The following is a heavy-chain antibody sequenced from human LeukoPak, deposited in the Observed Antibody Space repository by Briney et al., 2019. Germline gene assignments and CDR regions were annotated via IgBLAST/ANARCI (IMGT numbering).Heavy chain of an antibody. CDR1: GGSISSGSYY. D-gene: IGHD3-10*01. V-gene: IGHV4-61*02. J-gene: IGHJ4*02. CDR2: IYTSGST. Sequence: SETLSLTCTVSGGSISSGSYYWSWIRQPAGKGLEWIGRIYTSGSTNYNPSLESRATISIDTSKNQFSLKLSSVTAADSAVYYCAKSDGSGSYFDYWGQGTLVTVS. CDR3: AKSDGSGSYFDY.